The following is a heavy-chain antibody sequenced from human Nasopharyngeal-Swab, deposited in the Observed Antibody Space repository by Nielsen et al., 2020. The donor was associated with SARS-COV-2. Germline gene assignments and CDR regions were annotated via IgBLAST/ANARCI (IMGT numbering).Heavy chain of an antibody. CDR3: ARESGVSSTSPFDC. CDR2: MWYAGSSE. D-gene: IGHD2-2*01. Sequence: GESLKISCTASGFTFSNYDIHWLLQTPGKGLEWVAVMWYAGSSERYADSVKGRFTISRDISKNTLYLQMNSLRAEDTAVYYCARESGVSSTSPFDCWGRGTLVTVSS. CDR1: GFTFSNYD. J-gene: IGHJ4*02. V-gene: IGHV3-33*01.